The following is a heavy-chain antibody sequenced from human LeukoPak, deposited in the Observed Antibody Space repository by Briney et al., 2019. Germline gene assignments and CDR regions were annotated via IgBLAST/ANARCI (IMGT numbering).Heavy chain of an antibody. Sequence: GGSLRLSCAASGFTFSSYAMSWVRQAPGKGLERVSAISGSGGSTYYADSVKGRFTISRDNSKNTLYLQMNSLRAEDTAVYYCAKLASSWYEYYYYGMDVWGQGTTVTVSS. J-gene: IGHJ6*02. CDR2: ISGSGGST. D-gene: IGHD6-13*01. CDR3: AKLASSWYEYYYYGMDV. V-gene: IGHV3-23*01. CDR1: GFTFSSYA.